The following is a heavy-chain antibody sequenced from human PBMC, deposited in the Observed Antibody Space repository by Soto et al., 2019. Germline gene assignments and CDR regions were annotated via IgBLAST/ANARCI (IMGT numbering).Heavy chain of an antibody. CDR2: VSASGGTT. CDR3: AKDRTSWHTGGFDY. V-gene: IGHV3-23*01. D-gene: IGHD6-13*01. Sequence: EVQLLASGGGLVQPGGSLRLSCVASRFTFSDFAMSWVRQAPGKGLEWISAVSASGGTTYYADSVRGRLTISRDNSKNPFYLQMNSLRAEDTAIYYCAKDRTSWHTGGFDYWGQGTLVTVSS. J-gene: IGHJ4*02. CDR1: RFTFSDFA.